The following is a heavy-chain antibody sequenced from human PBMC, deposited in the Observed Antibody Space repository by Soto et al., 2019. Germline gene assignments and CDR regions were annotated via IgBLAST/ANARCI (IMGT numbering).Heavy chain of an antibody. D-gene: IGHD4-17*01. CDR2: ISASNGYT. CDR3: ARGEDYRDNFDAFDF. Sequence: ASVKVSCKASGYTFTTYGISWVRQAPGQGLEWMAWISASNGYTKYAQKVQGRVTLTTDTSTSTAYMELRSLTSDDTAVYYCARGEDYRDNFDAFDFWGQGTMVTVSS. J-gene: IGHJ3*01. CDR1: GYTFTTYG. V-gene: IGHV1-18*01.